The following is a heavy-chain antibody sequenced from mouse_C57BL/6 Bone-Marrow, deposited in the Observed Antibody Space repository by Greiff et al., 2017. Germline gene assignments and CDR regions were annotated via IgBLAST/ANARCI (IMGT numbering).Heavy chain of an antibody. V-gene: IGHV5-6*01. CDR1: GFTFSGYG. D-gene: IGHD1-1*01. Sequence: EVQLVESGGDLVKPGGSLKLSCAASGFTFSGYGMSWVRQTPDKRLEWVATISSGGSYTYYPDSVKGRFTISRDNAKNTLYLQMSSLKSEDTAMYYCARERVVATYYFDYWGQGTTLTVSS. CDR2: ISSGGSYT. J-gene: IGHJ2*01. CDR3: ARERVVATYYFDY.